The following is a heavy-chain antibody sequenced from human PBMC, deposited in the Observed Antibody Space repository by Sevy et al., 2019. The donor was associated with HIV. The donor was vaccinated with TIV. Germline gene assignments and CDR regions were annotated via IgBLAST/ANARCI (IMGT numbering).Heavy chain of an antibody. CDR2: SSAYTGDT. Sequence: ASVKVSCKTSGYSVNMYGISWVRQAPGQGLEWMGWSSAYTGDTDYRQMFRGRVTMTTDASTNTAYMELRRLTSDDTAVYYCARHRPQGVIIIPGSGYHYGADFWGQGTMVTVSS. D-gene: IGHD3-16*02. J-gene: IGHJ6*02. CDR3: ARHRPQGVIIIPGSGYHYGADF. CDR1: GYSVNMYG. V-gene: IGHV1-18*01.